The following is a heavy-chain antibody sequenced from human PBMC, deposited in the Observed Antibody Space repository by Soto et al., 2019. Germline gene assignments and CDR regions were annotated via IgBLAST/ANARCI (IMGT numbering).Heavy chain of an antibody. V-gene: IGHV4-31*03. J-gene: IGHJ3*02. D-gene: IGHD1-1*01. CDR1: GGSISNGGYY. CDR2: IYYSGST. CDR3: ARGFTGTGRTDAFDI. Sequence: QVQLQESGPGLVKPSQTLSLTCTVSGGSISNGGYYWSWIRQHPGKGLEWIGYIYYSGSTYYNPSLKSRVTISVDTSKNQFSLKLSSVTAADTAVYYCARGFTGTGRTDAFDIWGQGTMVTVSS.